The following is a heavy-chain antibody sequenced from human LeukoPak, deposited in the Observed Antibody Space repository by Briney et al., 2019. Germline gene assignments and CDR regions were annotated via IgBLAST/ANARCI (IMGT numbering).Heavy chain of an antibody. V-gene: IGHV3-23*01. J-gene: IGHJ4*02. CDR1: GCTFSSYA. CDR2: ISGSGGST. D-gene: IGHD5-24*01. CDR3: ARGTRDGYNFDY. Sequence: GGSLRLSWAASGCTFSSYAMSWVRQAPGKGLEWVSAISGSGGSTYYADSVKGRFTISRENAKNSLYLQMNSLRAGDTAVYYCARGTRDGYNFDYWGQGTLVTVSS.